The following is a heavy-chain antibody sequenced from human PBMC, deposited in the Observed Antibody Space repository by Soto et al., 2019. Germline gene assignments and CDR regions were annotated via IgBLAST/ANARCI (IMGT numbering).Heavy chain of an antibody. Sequence: EVQLVESGGGLVQPGGSLRLSCAASGFTVSSNYMSWVRQAPGKGLEWVSVIYSGGSTYYADSVKGRFTISRHNSKNTLYRQMNSLRAEDTAVYYCARGRHYGSGSYYADYWGQGTLVTVSS. CDR1: GFTVSSNY. D-gene: IGHD3-10*01. V-gene: IGHV3-53*04. CDR3: ARGRHYGSGSYYADY. CDR2: IYSGGST. J-gene: IGHJ4*02.